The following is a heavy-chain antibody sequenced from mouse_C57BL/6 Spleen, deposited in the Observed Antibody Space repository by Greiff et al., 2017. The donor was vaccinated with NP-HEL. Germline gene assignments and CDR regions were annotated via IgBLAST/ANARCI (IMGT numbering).Heavy chain of an antibody. Sequence: QVQLQQPGAELVRPGTSVKLSCKASGYTFTSYWMHWVKQRPGQGLEWIGVIDPSDSYTNYNQKFKGKATLTVDTSSSPAYIQLSSLTSEDSAVYYCARIPTVVAPYAMDYWGQGTSVTVSS. CDR2: IDPSDSYT. CDR1: GYTFTSYW. D-gene: IGHD1-1*01. J-gene: IGHJ4*01. V-gene: IGHV1-59*01. CDR3: ARIPTVVAPYAMDY.